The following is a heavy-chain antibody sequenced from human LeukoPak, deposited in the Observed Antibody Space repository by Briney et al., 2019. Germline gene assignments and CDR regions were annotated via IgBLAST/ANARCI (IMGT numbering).Heavy chain of an antibody. CDR1: GYTFTGYY. D-gene: IGHD1-26*01. V-gene: IGHV1-2*02. J-gene: IGHJ3*02. CDR2: INPNSGGT. CDR3: ASEREWELHNDAFDI. Sequence: ASVKVSCKASGYTFTGYYMHWVRQAPGQGLEWMGWINPNSGGTNYAQKFQGRVTMTRDTSTSTAYMELSRLRSDDTAVYYCASEREWELHNDAFDIWGQGTMVTVSS.